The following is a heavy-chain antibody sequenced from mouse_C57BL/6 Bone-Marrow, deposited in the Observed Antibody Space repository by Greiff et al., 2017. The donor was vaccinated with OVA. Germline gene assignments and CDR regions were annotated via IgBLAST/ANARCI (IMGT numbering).Heavy chain of an antibody. J-gene: IGHJ1*03. CDR3: AEWGLWYFDV. CDR2: ISDGGSYT. CDR1: GFTFSSYA. V-gene: IGHV5-4*01. Sequence: DVHLVESGGGLVKPGGSLKLSCAASGFTFSSYAMSWVRQTPEKRLEWVATISDGGSYTYYPDNVKGRFTIARDNAKNNLYLQMSHLKSKDTAVYYCAEWGLWYFDVWGTGTTVTVSS.